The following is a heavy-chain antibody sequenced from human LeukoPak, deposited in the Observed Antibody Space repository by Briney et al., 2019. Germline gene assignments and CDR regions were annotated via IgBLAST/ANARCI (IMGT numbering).Heavy chain of an antibody. D-gene: IGHD2-21*01. CDR3: ASYPRSIPTPPFDY. J-gene: IGHJ4*02. Sequence: GASVKVSCKASGYTFTAQYMHWVRQAPGQGLEWLGGINPNNGDTKYAQSFLGRVTMTRDTSTTTAYMELSSLRSDDTAVHFCASYPRSIPTPPFDYWGQGTLVTVSS. CDR1: GYTFTAQY. V-gene: IGHV1-2*02. CDR2: INPNNGDT.